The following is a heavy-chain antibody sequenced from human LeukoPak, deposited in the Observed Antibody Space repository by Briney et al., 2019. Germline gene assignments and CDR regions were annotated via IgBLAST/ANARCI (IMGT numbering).Heavy chain of an antibody. Sequence: GGSLLLSCSASGFTFSSYAMHWVRQAPGKGLEYVSAISSNGGSTYYADSVKGRFTISRDNSKNTLYLQMSSLRAEDTAVYYCVNEVGTYYYGMDVWGQGTTVTVSS. CDR3: VNEVGTYYYGMDV. CDR1: GFTFSSYA. J-gene: IGHJ6*02. V-gene: IGHV3-64D*06. D-gene: IGHD1-1*01. CDR2: ISSNGGST.